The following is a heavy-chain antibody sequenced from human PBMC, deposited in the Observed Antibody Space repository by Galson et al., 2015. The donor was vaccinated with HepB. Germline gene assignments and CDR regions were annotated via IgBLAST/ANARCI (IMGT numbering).Heavy chain of an antibody. Sequence: SLRLSCAASGFTFSSYGMHWVRQAPGKGLEWVAVISYDGSNKYYADSVKGRFTISRDNSKNTLYLQMNSLRAEDTAVYYCAELQTTVTPFDYWGQGTLVTVSS. CDR3: AELQTTVTPFDY. CDR1: GFTFSSYG. V-gene: IGHV3-30*18. D-gene: IGHD4-17*01. J-gene: IGHJ4*02. CDR2: ISYDGSNK.